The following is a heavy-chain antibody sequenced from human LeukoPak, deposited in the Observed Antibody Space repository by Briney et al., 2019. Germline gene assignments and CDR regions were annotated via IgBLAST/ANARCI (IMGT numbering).Heavy chain of an antibody. V-gene: IGHV3-21*01. CDR3: ARAGYYYDSSGYYVFDY. CDR1: GFTFSSYS. D-gene: IGHD3-22*01. J-gene: IGHJ4*02. CDR2: ISSSSSYI. Sequence: GGSLILSCAASGFTFSSYSMNWVRQAPGKGLEWVSSISSSSSYIYYADSVKGRFTISRDNAKNSLYLQMYSLRAEDTAVYYWARAGYYYDSSGYYVFDYWGQGTLVTVSS.